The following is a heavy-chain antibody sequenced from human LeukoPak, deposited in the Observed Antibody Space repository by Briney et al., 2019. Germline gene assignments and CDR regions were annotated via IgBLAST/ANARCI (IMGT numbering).Heavy chain of an antibody. CDR1: GYTFSSYG. CDR3: ARDLVPSYYYDSSGYFLYYFDY. D-gene: IGHD3-22*01. J-gene: IGHJ4*02. V-gene: IGHV1-2*02. CDR2: INPNSGGT. Sequence: ASVKVSCKTSGYTFSSYGINWVRQAPGQGLEWMGWINPNSGGTNYAQKFQGRVTMTRDTSISTAYMELSRLRSDDTAVYYCARDLVPSYYYDSSGYFLYYFDYWGQGTLVTVSS.